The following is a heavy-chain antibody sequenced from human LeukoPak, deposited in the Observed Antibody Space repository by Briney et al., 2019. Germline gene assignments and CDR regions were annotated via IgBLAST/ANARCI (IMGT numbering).Heavy chain of an antibody. Sequence: GASVTVSCTASGYTFTTYYMHWVRQAPGQGLEWMGWINPNSGGTNYAQRFQGWVTMTRDTSISTVYMELSSLTSDDTAVYYCARGRYSYAYDYWGQGTLVTVSS. CDR1: GYTFTTYY. J-gene: IGHJ4*02. D-gene: IGHD5-18*01. CDR2: INPNSGGT. V-gene: IGHV1-2*04. CDR3: ARGRYSYAYDY.